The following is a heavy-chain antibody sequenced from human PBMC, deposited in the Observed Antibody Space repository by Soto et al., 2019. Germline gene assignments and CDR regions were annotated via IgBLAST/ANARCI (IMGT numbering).Heavy chain of an antibody. CDR3: ARVPVKVAAGTAWLDP. Sequence: EVQVVESGGGLVQPGGSLRLSCAASGFTFSKYWMSWVRQAPGKGLEWVANIKEDGSEKYYVDSVKGRFTISRDNAKNSLYLQMNSLRAEETAVYYCARVPVKVAAGTAWLDPWGQGTLVNVSS. CDR1: GFTFSKYW. CDR2: IKEDGSEK. D-gene: IGHD6-13*01. J-gene: IGHJ5*02. V-gene: IGHV3-7*01.